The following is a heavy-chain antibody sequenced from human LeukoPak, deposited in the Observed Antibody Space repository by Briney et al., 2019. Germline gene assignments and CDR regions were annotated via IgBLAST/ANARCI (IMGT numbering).Heavy chain of an antibody. CDR1: GVSIISGSYY. V-gene: IGHV4-61*02. CDR3: ARAVSSWYFDY. Sequence: SETLSLTCTVSGVSIISGSYYWGWIRQPAGKGLEWIGRIYTGGNTNYNPSLKTRVTISVDTSKNQFSLKLSSVTAADTAVYYCARAVSSWYFDYWGQGTLVTVSS. D-gene: IGHD6-13*01. CDR2: IYTGGNT. J-gene: IGHJ4*02.